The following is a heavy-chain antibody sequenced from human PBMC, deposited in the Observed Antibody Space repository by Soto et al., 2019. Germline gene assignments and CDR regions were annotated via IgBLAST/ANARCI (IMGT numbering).Heavy chain of an antibody. CDR3: ASEGYCSSTSCYFYGMDV. CDR1: GGSISSYY. Sequence: QVQLQESGPGLLKPSETLSLTCTVSGGSISSYYWSWIRQPAGKVLEWIGRIYTSGSTNYNPSLKSRVTMSVDTSKNQFSLKLSSVTAADTAVYYCASEGYCSSTSCYFYGMDVWGQGTTVTVSS. D-gene: IGHD2-2*01. CDR2: IYTSGST. J-gene: IGHJ6*02. V-gene: IGHV4-4*07.